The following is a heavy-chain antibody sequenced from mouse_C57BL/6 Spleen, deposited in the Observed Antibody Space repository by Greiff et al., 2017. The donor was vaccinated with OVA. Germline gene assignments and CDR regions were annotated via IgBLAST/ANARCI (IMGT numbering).Heavy chain of an antibody. J-gene: IGHJ2*01. D-gene: IGHD1-1*01. CDR1: GYTFTGYW. Sequence: VQLQESGAELMKPGASVKLSCKATGYTFTGYWIEWVKQRPGHGLEWIGEILPGSGSTNYNEKFKGKATFTADTSSNTAYMQLSSLTTEDSAIYYCARSIGGLFITTVEDYFDYWGQGTTLTVSS. V-gene: IGHV1-9*01. CDR2: ILPGSGST. CDR3: ARSIGGLFITTVEDYFDY.